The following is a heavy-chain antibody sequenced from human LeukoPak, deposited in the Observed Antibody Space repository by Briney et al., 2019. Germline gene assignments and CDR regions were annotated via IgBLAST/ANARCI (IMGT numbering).Heavy chain of an antibody. CDR3: ARAMTTEANDY. D-gene: IGHD4-11*01. CDR1: GFTFRSYS. V-gene: IGHV3-48*01. CDR2: ISSSSTTI. J-gene: IGHJ4*02. Sequence: GGSLRLSCAVSGFTFRSYSMNWVRQAPGKGLEWVSYISSSSTTIYYADSVKGRFTVSGDNAKNSLYLQMNNLKVEDTAVYYCARAMTTEANDYWGQGTLVTVSS.